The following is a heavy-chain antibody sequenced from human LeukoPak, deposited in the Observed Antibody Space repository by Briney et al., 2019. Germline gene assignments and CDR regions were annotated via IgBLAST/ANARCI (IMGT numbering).Heavy chain of an antibody. CDR2: MNPNSGNT. Sequence: GASVKVSCKASGYTFTSCDINWVRQATGQGLEWMGWMNPNSGNTGYAQKFQGRVTITRNTSISTAYMELSSLRSEDSAVYYCARGSIATTTGITWGQGTLVTVSS. CDR1: GYTFTSCD. D-gene: IGHD6-6*01. CDR3: ARGSIATTTGIT. J-gene: IGHJ5*02. V-gene: IGHV1-8*03.